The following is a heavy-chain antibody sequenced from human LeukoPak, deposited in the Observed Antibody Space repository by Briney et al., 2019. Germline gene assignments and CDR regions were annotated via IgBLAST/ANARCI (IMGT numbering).Heavy chain of an antibody. D-gene: IGHD4-23*01. V-gene: IGHV3-30*18. CDR3: ANLLRWEPY. CDR1: VLTFSSYG. CDR2: ISYDGSNK. Sequence: GRSLRLSCAASVLTFSSYGMDWVRQAPGKGLEWVAVISYDGSNKYYADSVKGRFTISRDNSKNTLYLQMNSLRAEDTAVYYCANLLRWEPYWGQGTLVTVSS. J-gene: IGHJ4*02.